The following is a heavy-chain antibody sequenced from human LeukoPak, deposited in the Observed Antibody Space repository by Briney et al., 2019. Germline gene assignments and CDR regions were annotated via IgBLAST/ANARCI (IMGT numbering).Heavy chain of an antibody. D-gene: IGHD6-13*01. Sequence: PTGRSLRLSCAASGFTFSSYGMHWVRQAPGKGLEWVAVISYDGSNKYYADSVKGRFTISRDNSKNTLYLQMNSLRAEDTAVYYCAKDRGGSSWSRGYFDYWGQGTLVTVSS. J-gene: IGHJ4*02. V-gene: IGHV3-30*18. CDR3: AKDRGGSSWSRGYFDY. CDR2: ISYDGSNK. CDR1: GFTFSSYG.